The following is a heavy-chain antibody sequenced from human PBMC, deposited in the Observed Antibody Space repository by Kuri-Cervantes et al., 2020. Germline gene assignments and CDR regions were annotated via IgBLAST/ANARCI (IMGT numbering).Heavy chain of an antibody. V-gene: IGHV3-30*18. J-gene: IGHJ4*02. CDR2: ISYDGSNK. Sequence: GESLKISCAASGFTVSSNYMSWVRQAPGKGLEWVAVISYDGSNKYYADSVKGRFTISRDSSKNTLYLQMNSLRAEDTAVYYCANNGLRLQYYFDYWGQGTLVTVSS. CDR3: ANNGLRLQYYFDY. D-gene: IGHD5-12*01. CDR1: GFTVSSNY.